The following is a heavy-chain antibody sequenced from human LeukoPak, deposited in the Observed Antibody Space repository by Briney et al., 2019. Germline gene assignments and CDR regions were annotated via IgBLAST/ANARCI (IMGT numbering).Heavy chain of an antibody. V-gene: IGHV4-61*02. Sequence: PSQTLSLTCTVSGGSISSGSYYWSWIRQPAGKGLEWIGRIYTSGSTNYNPSLKSRVTMSVDTSKNQFSLKLSSVTAADTAVYYCARDRYYYDSSGDAFDIWGRGTMVTVSS. J-gene: IGHJ3*02. CDR2: IYTSGST. CDR3: ARDRYYYDSSGDAFDI. CDR1: GGSISSGSYY. D-gene: IGHD3-22*01.